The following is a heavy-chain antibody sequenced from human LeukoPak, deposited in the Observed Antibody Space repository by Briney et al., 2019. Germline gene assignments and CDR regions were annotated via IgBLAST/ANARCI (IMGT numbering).Heavy chain of an antibody. V-gene: IGHV3-23*01. Sequence: AGGSLRLSCAASGLTFSNHAMTWVRQAPGKGLEWVSGIVGSGSNTFYADSVKGRFTISRDNSKNTLYLQMNSLRAEDTAVYYCGAADSAWRFDYWGQGTLVTVSS. CDR2: IVGSGSNT. CDR3: GAADSAWRFDY. CDR1: GLTFSNHA. D-gene: IGHD6-25*01. J-gene: IGHJ4*02.